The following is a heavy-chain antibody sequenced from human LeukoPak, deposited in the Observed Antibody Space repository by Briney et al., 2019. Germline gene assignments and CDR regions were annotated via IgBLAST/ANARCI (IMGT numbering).Heavy chain of an antibody. CDR2: ISSSSSYI. CDR3: ARETGGLVGFFDY. D-gene: IGHD2-15*01. V-gene: IGHV3-21*01. J-gene: IGHJ4*02. CDR1: GFTFSSYS. Sequence: GGSLRLSCAASGFTFSSYSMNWVRQAPGKGLEWVSSISSSSSYIYYADSVKGRFTISRDNAKNSLYLQMNSLRAEDTAVYYCARETGGLVGFFDYWGQGTLVTVSS.